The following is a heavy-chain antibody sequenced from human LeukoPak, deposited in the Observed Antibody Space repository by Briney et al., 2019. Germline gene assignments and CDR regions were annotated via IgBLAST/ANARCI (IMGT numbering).Heavy chain of an antibody. CDR2: IGDSGGST. CDR1: AFTVSNSY. V-gene: IGHV3-23*01. J-gene: IGHJ4*02. D-gene: IGHD3-22*01. Sequence: GGSLRLSCAASAFTVSNSYMSWVRQAPGKGLEWVAGIGDSGGSTNYADSVKGRFTISRDNSKNTLYLQMNSLRAEDTAVYFCAKRGVVIRVILVGFHKEAYYFDSWGQGALVTVSS. CDR3: AKRGVVIRVILVGFHKEAYYFDS.